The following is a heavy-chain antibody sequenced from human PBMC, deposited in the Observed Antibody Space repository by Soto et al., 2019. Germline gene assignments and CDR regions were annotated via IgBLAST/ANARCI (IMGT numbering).Heavy chain of an antibody. CDR1: GFTFSAYS. Sequence: GGSLRLSCAASGFTFSAYSMNWVRQAPGKGLEWVSSISGSGNYTHYADFVRGRFTISRDNAKTSLYLQMNSLRAEDTAVYYCAREELNTYNEYDFDTWGQGTVVTVSS. V-gene: IGHV3-21*01. CDR3: AREELNTYNEYDFDT. J-gene: IGHJ4*01. CDR2: ISGSGNYT. D-gene: IGHD1-26*01.